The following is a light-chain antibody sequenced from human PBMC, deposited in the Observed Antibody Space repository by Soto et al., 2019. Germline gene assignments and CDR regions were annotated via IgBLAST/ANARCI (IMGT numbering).Light chain of an antibody. Sequence: EIVLTQSPGTLSLSPGERATLSCRASQSISSPYLAWYQQKPGQAPRLLIYGTSTRATGTPDRFSGSGSGTDFTLTINRLEPEDFAVYYCQQYADSPRTFGQGTKVEIK. J-gene: IGKJ1*01. CDR1: QSISSPY. CDR2: GTS. CDR3: QQYADSPRT. V-gene: IGKV3-20*01.